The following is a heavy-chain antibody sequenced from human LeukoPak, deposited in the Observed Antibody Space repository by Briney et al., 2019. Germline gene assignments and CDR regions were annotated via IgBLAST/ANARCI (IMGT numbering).Heavy chain of an antibody. J-gene: IGHJ4*02. CDR2: ISSSSSYI. V-gene: IGHV3-21*01. D-gene: IGHD3-3*01. CDR1: GFTFSSYS. Sequence: GGSLRLSCAASGFTFSSYSMNWVRQAPGKGLEWVSSISSSSSYIYYADSVKGRFTISRDNAENSLYLQMNSLRAEDTAVYYCARAQGDFWSGYYSTYFDYWGQGTLVTVSS. CDR3: ARAQGDFWSGYYSTYFDY.